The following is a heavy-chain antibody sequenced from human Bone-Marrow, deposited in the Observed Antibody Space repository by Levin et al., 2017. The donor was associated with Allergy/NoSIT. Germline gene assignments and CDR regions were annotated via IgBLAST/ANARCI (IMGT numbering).Heavy chain of an antibody. V-gene: IGHV3-30-3*01. CDR1: GFTFSNFA. CDR2: ISYDGNNT. D-gene: IGHD6-13*01. J-gene: IGHJ4*02. CDR3: AREGSWSSTWLGNYYFDY. Sequence: GESLKISCATSGFTFSNFAMHWVRQAPGKGLEWVTVISYDGNNTHYADSVKGRFTVSRDNSKNTLFLQMNSLGAEDTALYYCAREGSWSSTWLGNYYFDYWGQGTLVTVSS.